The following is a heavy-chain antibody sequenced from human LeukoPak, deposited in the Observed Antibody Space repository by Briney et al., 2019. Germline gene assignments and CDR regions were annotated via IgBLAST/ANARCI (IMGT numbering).Heavy chain of an antibody. CDR3: AREAVGWFDP. D-gene: IGHD2-15*01. V-gene: IGHV4-39*02. CDR2: IYYSGTT. CDR1: GGSITSWSPY. J-gene: IGHJ5*02. Sequence: PSETLSLTCTVSGGSITSWSPYWGWIRQPPGKGLEWIGTIYYSGTTHYSPSLKSRVTLSVDTSKNQFSLNLSSVTAADTAVYYCAREAVGWFDPWGQGTLVTVSS.